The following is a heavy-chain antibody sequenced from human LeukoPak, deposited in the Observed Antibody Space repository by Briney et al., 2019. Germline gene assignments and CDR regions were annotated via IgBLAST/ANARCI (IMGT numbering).Heavy chain of an antibody. D-gene: IGHD3-10*01. Sequence: SVKVSCKASGGTFSSYAISWVRQAPGQGLEWMGGTIPIFGTANYAQKFQGRVTITAGESTSTAYMELSSLRSEDTAVYYCARGITMVRGVIILDYWGQGTLVTVSS. V-gene: IGHV1-69*13. J-gene: IGHJ4*02. CDR2: TIPIFGTA. CDR1: GGTFSSYA. CDR3: ARGITMVRGVIILDY.